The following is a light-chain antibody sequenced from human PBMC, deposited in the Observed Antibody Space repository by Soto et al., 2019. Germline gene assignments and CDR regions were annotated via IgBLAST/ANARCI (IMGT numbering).Light chain of an antibody. CDR2: AAS. CDR1: QGIRND. Sequence: AIQMTQSPSSLSASVGDRVTITCRASQGIRNDLGWYQQKPGKAPTLLLYAASSLQTGVPSRFSGSGSGADFALTITSLQPDDFASYYCLQDYSYPRTFGQGTKLEIK. CDR3: LQDYSYPRT. J-gene: IGKJ2*02. V-gene: IGKV1-6*01.